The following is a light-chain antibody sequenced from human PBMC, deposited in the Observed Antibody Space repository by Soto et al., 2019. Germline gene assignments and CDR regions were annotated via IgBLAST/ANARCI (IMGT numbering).Light chain of an antibody. J-gene: IGLJ2*01. V-gene: IGLV1-47*01. CDR1: SFNIGSNY. CDR3: ATWDDSLSGAL. CDR2: RNN. Sequence: QSVLTQPPSASGTPGQRVTISCSGSSFNIGSNYVYWYQQLPGTAPKLLIYRNNQRPSGVPDRFSASKSGTSAPLAISGLRSEDEADYYCATWDDSLSGALIGGGTKLTVL.